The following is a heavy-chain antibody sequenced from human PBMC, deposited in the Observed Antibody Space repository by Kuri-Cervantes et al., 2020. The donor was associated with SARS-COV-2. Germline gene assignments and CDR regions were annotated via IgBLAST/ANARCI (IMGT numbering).Heavy chain of an antibody. CDR1: GFTFSSYS. V-gene: IGHV3-21*01. J-gene: IGHJ4*02. CDR3: ARDGGGRPTHSDY. CDR2: ISSSSSYI. Sequence: GESLEISCAASGFTFSSYSMNWVRQAPGKGLEWVSSISSSSSYIYYADSVKGRFTISRDNAKNSLHLQMNSLRAEDTAVYYCARDGGGRPTHSDYWGQGTLVTVSS. D-gene: IGHD2-15*01.